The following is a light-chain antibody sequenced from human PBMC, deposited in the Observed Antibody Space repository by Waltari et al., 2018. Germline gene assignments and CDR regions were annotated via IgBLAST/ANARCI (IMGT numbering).Light chain of an antibody. V-gene: IGLV1-47*01. CDR3: AAWDDSLRGFIM. CDR2: RND. Sequence: QSVLTQPPSASGTPGQRITISGSGSTTNIGNNSVHWYQQLPGAAPKLLIYRNDQRPSGVPDRFSGSKTGTSASLAISGLRSEDEADYYCAAWDDSLRGFIMFGGGTKLTVL. CDR1: TTNIGNNS. J-gene: IGLJ3*02.